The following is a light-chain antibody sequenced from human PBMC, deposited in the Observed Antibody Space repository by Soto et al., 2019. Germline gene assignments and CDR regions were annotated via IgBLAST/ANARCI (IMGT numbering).Light chain of an antibody. CDR2: AAS. CDR3: QQSFSIPWT. J-gene: IGKJ1*01. CDR1: QNMTRY. Sequence: DIPRTQYPSSLSASVGDSITLTCRPSQNMTRYLNWFQQKPGKVPKLLIYAASSLQSGVPSRFSGGGSGADFTLTISSLQPEDFATYYCQQSFSIPWTFGQGTRWIS. V-gene: IGKV1-39*01.